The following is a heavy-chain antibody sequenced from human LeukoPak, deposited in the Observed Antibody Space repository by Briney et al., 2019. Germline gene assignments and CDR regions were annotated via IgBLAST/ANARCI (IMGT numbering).Heavy chain of an antibody. D-gene: IGHD3-22*01. CDR3: ASGCSNYDSSGYCFEY. V-gene: IGHV3-30-3*01. J-gene: IGHJ4*02. CDR2: ISYDGSNK. Sequence: GGSLRLSCAASGFTFSHYAIHWARQAPGKGLEWVAVISYDGSNKLYADSVKGRFTLSRDNSKNTLSLQMNSLRAEDTAVYYCASGCSNYDSSGYCFEYWGQGTLVTVSS. CDR1: GFTFSHYA.